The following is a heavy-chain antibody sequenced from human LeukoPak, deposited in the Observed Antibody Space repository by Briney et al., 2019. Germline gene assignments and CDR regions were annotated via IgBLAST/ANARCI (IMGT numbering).Heavy chain of an antibody. CDR3: AHGRWPTGLGALDI. Sequence: SETLSLTCAVYGGSFSTLYWTWIRQPPGKGLEWIGEINHTGSTNYSPSLKSRLTISLDTSKNQLYLELNSVTAADMAIYYCAHGRWPTGLGALDIWGQGTMVTVSP. V-gene: IGHV4-34*01. CDR2: INHTGST. CDR1: GGSFSTLY. D-gene: IGHD1-1*01. J-gene: IGHJ3*02.